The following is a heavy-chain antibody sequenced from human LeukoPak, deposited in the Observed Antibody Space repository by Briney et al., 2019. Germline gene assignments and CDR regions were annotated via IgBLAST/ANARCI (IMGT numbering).Heavy chain of an antibody. J-gene: IGHJ4*02. D-gene: IGHD5-18*01. CDR1: RCTGSRYE. CDR3: ASGYSYGLDY. Sequence: GGSLRCSCAAARCTGSRYELKWVRQAPGKGLEWVSYISSSGSTVYYADSVKGRFTIPRDNAKNSLYLQMNSLRAEDTAVYYCASGYSYGLDYWGQGTLVTVSS. CDR2: ISSSGSTV. V-gene: IGHV3-48*03.